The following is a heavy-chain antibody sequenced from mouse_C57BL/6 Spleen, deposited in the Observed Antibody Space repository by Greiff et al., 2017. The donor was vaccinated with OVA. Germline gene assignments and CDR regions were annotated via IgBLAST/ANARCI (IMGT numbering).Heavy chain of an antibody. CDR3: ARLRYYGSSPYWYFDV. CDR1: GFNIKDYY. CDR2: IDPEDGET. Sequence: VQLQQSGAELVKPGASVKLSCTASGFNIKDYYMHWVKQRTEQGLEWIGRIDPEDGETKYAPTFQGKATITAATTSNTAYLQLSSLTSEDTAVYYCARLRYYGSSPYWYFDVWGTGTTVTVSS. V-gene: IGHV14-2*01. J-gene: IGHJ1*03. D-gene: IGHD1-1*01.